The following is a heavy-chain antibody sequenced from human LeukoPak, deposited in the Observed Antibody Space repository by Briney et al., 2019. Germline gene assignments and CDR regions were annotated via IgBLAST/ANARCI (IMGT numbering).Heavy chain of an antibody. Sequence: GGSERLSCAASGLIFSGYGMHWARQAPGKGMEGVAFIRQEGTNKNYADSVKGRLTISRDNSKNTLYLQMNSVRPDETGVYYCAKVKGYGSGSYYHYMDVWGKGATVTVSS. CDR3: AKVKGYGSGSYYHYMDV. V-gene: IGHV3-30*02. CDR2: IRQEGTNK. CDR1: GLIFSGYG. J-gene: IGHJ6*03. D-gene: IGHD3-10*01.